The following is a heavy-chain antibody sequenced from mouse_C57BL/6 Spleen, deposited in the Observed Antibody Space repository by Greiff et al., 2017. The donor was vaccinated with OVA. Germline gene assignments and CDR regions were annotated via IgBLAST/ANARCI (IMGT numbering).Heavy chain of an antibody. Sequence: VMLVESGPGLVQPSQSLSITCTVSGFSFTSYGVHWVRQSPGKGLEWLGVIWRGGSTDYNAAFMSRLSITKDNSKSQVFFKMNSLQADDTAIYYCAKNDDYDRGEWFAYWGQGTLVTVSA. J-gene: IGHJ3*01. V-gene: IGHV2-5*01. D-gene: IGHD2-4*01. CDR1: GFSFTSYG. CDR3: AKNDDYDRGEWFAY. CDR2: IWRGGST.